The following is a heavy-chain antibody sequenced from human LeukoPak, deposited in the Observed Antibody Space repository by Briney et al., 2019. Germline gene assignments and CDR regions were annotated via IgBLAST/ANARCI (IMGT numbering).Heavy chain of an antibody. CDR3: AKYRSYYDSSGYYYWGAFDV. CDR2: ISGSGGST. J-gene: IGHJ3*01. CDR1: GFSFSRYG. D-gene: IGHD3-22*01. V-gene: IGHV3-23*01. Sequence: GGSLRLSCAASGFSFSRYGMHWVRQAPGKGLEWVSAISGSGGSTYYADSVKGRFTISRDNSKNTLYLQMNSLRAEDTAVYYCAKYRSYYDSSGYYYWGAFDVWGQGTMVTVSS.